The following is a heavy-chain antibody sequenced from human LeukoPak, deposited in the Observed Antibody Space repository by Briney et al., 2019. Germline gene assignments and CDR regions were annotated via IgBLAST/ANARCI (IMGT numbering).Heavy chain of an antibody. CDR1: GGSISSSSYY. J-gene: IGHJ5*02. V-gene: IGHV4-39*01. D-gene: IGHD2-8*01. CDR3: AYVKMVYATRTGWFDP. Sequence: PSGTLSLTCTVSGGSISSSSYYWGWIRQPPGKGLEWIGSIYYSGSTYYNPSLKSRVTISVDTSKNQFSLKLSSVTAADTAVYYCAYVKMVYATRTGWFDPWGQGTLVTVSS. CDR2: IYYSGST.